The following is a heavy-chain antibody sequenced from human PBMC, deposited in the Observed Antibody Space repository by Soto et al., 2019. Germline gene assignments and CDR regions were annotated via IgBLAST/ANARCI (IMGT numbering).Heavy chain of an antibody. J-gene: IGHJ6*04. CDR3: ARDDVLCDGGRCYGIPLDV. V-gene: IGHV3-7*04. D-gene: IGHD2-15*01. CDR2: IRQDGSTK. CDR1: GFSFSKLW. Sequence: GSLRLSCAASGFSFSKLWMSWVRQTPGKGLEWVANIRQDGSTKNYVDSVKGRFTISRDNSKNTLHLQMDGLRVEDTAVYYCARDDVLCDGGRCYGIPLDVRGKGTTVTVPS.